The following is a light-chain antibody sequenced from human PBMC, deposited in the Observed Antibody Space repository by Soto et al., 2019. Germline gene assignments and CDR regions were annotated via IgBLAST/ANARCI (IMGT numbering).Light chain of an antibody. V-gene: IGKV3-20*01. CDR3: QQYGSSSWT. CDR1: QSVSSSY. Sequence: EIVLTQFPGTLSLSQGERATLSCRASQSVSSSYLAWHQQKPCQAPRLLIYGASSRATDIPDRFSGSGSGTDFTLTISRLEPEDFAVYYCQQYGSSSWTFGQGTKVDIK. CDR2: GAS. J-gene: IGKJ1*01.